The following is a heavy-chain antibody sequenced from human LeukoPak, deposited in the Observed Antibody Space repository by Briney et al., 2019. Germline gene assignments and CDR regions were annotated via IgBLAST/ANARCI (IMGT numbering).Heavy chain of an antibody. Sequence: GGSLRPSCAASGFTFSGYSMNWVRQAPGKALEWVSSFSRSSSYIYYADSVRGRFTISRDNAKHSLYLQMNSLRAEDAAVYYCARDRWLGSGWYTGEFDCWVQGGLVGDCS. V-gene: IGHV3-21*01. D-gene: IGHD6-19*01. CDR3: ARDRWLGSGWYTGEFDC. CDR2: FSRSSSYI. J-gene: IGHJ4*02. CDR1: GFTFSGYS.